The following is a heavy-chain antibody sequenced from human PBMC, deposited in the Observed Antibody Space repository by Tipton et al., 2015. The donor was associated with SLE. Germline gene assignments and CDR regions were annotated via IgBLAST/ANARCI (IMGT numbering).Heavy chain of an antibody. Sequence: TLSLTCAVYGGSFSVHYWSWSWIRQPPGKGLEWIGEIDHSRSTNYNPSLKSRVTLSVDKSKNQFSLKLSSVTAADTAVYYCARQLRDWNQDFWRGYSHFDSWGQGTLVTVSS. CDR3: ARQLRDWNQDFWRGYSHFDS. D-gene: IGHD3-3*01. CDR2: IDHSRST. CDR1: GGSFSVHY. J-gene: IGHJ4*02. V-gene: IGHV4-34*01.